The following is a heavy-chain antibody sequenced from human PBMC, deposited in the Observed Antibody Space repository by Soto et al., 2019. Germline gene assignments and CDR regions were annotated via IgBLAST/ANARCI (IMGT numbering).Heavy chain of an antibody. J-gene: IGHJ6*02. D-gene: IGHD6-6*01. Sequence: TWIRQPPGKPLEWIGYVYSTGTTSYSPSLKSRVDISVDTSENQFSLKLRSVTAADAAVYFCARVSKLVAPKDGKRAYFFAMDVWGHGTTVTVS. CDR3: ARVSKLVAPKDGKRAYFFAMDV. V-gene: IGHV4-59*01. CDR2: VYSTGTT.